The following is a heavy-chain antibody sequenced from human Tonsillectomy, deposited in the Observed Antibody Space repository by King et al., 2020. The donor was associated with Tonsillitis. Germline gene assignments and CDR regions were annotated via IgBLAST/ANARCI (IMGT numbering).Heavy chain of an antibody. Sequence: VQLVESGGGLVQPGGSLRLSCAASGFTFRDYWMSWLRQAPGKGLEWVGNIKPDGSELQYADSVKGRFTVSRDNAKDSVYLQLNSLRVEDTAMYYCAGDRRPEAFDIWGQGTLVTVSS. J-gene: IGHJ3*02. D-gene: IGHD6-6*01. CDR3: AGDRRPEAFDI. CDR2: IKPDGSEL. V-gene: IGHV3-7*03. CDR1: GFTFRDYW.